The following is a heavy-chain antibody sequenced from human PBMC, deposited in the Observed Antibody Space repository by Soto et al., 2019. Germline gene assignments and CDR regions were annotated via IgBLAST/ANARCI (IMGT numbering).Heavy chain of an antibody. Sequence: SETLSLTCTVSGGSISSGGYYWSWIRQHPGKGLEWIGYIYYSGSTYYNPSLKSRVTISVDTSKNQFSLKLSSVTAADTAVYYCARGGIAAAEIPDWFDPWGQGTLVTVSS. J-gene: IGHJ5*02. CDR3: ARGGIAAAEIPDWFDP. V-gene: IGHV4-31*03. D-gene: IGHD6-13*01. CDR1: GGSISSGGYY. CDR2: IYYSGST.